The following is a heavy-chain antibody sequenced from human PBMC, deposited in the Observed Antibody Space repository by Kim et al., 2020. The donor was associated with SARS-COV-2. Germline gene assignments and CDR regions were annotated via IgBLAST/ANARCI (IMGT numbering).Heavy chain of an antibody. CDR3: AREAPPWGSYRPVDY. CDR1: GYTFTSYA. CDR2: INTNTGNP. V-gene: IGHV7-4-1*02. Sequence: ASVKVSCKASGYTFTSYAMNWVRQAPGQGLEWMGWINTNTGNPTYAQGFTGRFVFSLDTSVSTAYLQISSLKAEDTAVYYCAREAPPWGSYRPVDYWGQGTLVTVSS. J-gene: IGHJ4*02. D-gene: IGHD3-16*02.